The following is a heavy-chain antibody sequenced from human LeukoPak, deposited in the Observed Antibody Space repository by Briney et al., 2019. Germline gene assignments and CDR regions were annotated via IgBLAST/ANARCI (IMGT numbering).Heavy chain of an antibody. V-gene: IGHV3-73*01. CDR3: TRDYGVLFDR. J-gene: IGHJ4*02. Sequence: GGSLRLSCAASGFTFSGSAIHWVRQASGKGLEWVGRIRSKANSYATSSAASVKGRFTISRDDSKNTAYLQMSSLKTEDTAVYYCTRDYGVLFDRWGQGTLVTVSS. CDR2: IRSKANSYAT. CDR1: GFTFSGSA. D-gene: IGHD4-17*01.